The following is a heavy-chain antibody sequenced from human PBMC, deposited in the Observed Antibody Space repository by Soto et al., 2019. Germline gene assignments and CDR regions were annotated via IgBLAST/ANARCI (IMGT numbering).Heavy chain of an antibody. CDR1: GGTISNYY. D-gene: IGHD3-10*01. J-gene: IGHJ4*02. CDR3: ARDFGGLGA. V-gene: IGHV4-30-4*01. Sequence: SETLSLTCAVSGGTISNYYWSWIRQPPGKGLEWIGYIYYSGSTYYNPSLKSRVTISVDTSKNQFSLKLSSVTAADTAVYYCARDFGGLGAWGQGTLVTVSS. CDR2: IYYSGST.